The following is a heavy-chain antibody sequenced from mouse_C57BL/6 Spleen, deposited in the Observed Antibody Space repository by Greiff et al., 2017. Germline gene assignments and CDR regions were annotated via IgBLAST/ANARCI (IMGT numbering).Heavy chain of an antibody. D-gene: IGHD2-2*01. Sequence: QVQLQQSGAELVRPGASVTLSCKASGYTFTDYEMHWVKQTPVHGLEWIGAIDPETGGTAYNQKFKGKAILTADKSSSTAYMELRSLTSEDSAVYYCTSGDDGAWFAYWGQGTLVTVSA. CDR3: TSGDDGAWFAY. J-gene: IGHJ3*01. V-gene: IGHV1-15*01. CDR1: GYTFTDYE. CDR2: IDPETGGT.